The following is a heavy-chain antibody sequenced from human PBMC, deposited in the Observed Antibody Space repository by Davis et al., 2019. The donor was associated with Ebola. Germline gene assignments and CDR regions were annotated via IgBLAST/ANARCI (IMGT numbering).Heavy chain of an antibody. Sequence: SETLSLTCAVSGGSISSGGYSWSWIRQPPGKGLEWIGDISHSGHTYYNPSLRSRLTISVDTSKNQFSLKLSSVTAADTAVYYCARAGGYYYDSSGYYSGYYFDYWGQGTLVTVSS. CDR1: GGSISSGGYS. D-gene: IGHD3-22*01. J-gene: IGHJ4*02. V-gene: IGHV4-30-2*02. CDR2: ISHSGHT. CDR3: ARAGGYYYDSSGYYSGYYFDY.